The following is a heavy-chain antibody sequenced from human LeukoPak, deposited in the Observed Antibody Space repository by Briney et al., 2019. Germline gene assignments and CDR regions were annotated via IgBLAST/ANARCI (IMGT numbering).Heavy chain of an antibody. CDR3: ASQWPEGTSGWY. V-gene: IGHV3-30*02. Sequence: PGGSLRLSCAASGFTFSSYGMHWVRQVPPKGLEWVAVIRYDGSNTYYADSVKGRFTISRDNSKDTLFLQLNSLRAEDTAVYYCASQWPEGTSGWYWGQGTLVTVSS. CDR2: IRYDGSNT. CDR1: GFTFSSYG. J-gene: IGHJ4*02. D-gene: IGHD6-19*01.